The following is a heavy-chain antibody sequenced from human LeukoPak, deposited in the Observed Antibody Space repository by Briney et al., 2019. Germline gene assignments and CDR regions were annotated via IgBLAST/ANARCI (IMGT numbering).Heavy chain of an antibody. Sequence: ASVTVSCKASGYTFTSCGISWVRQGPGQGLEWVGWISAYNGNTNYAQKLQCRVTMTTDTSTSTAYMDLMSLRSDATAVYYCARDIAVGIDYWGQGTLVTASP. CDR1: GYTFTSCG. D-gene: IGHD6-19*01. J-gene: IGHJ4*02. CDR3: ARDIAVGIDY. V-gene: IGHV1-18*01. CDR2: ISAYNGNT.